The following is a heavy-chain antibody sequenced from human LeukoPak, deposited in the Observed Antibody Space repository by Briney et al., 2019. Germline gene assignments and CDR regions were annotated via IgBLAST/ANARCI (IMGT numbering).Heavy chain of an antibody. V-gene: IGHV1-18*01. Sequence: ASVKVSXKASGYTFTSYGISWVRQAPGQGLEWMGWISAYNGNTNYAQKLQGRVTMTTDTSTSTAYMELGSLRSDDTAVYYCARGFGYCGGDCQVDYWGQGTLVTVSS. CDR3: ARGFGYCGGDCQVDY. CDR2: ISAYNGNT. D-gene: IGHD2-21*02. J-gene: IGHJ4*02. CDR1: GYTFTSYG.